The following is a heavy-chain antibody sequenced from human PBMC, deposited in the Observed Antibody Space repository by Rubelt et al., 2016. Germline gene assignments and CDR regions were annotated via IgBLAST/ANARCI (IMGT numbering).Heavy chain of an antibody. CDR3: AMSYGGNSAGLTDSFDI. V-gene: IGHV3-33*01. D-gene: IGHD4-23*01. CDR1: EFIFSGYG. CDR2: IWFDGSKK. Sequence: QVQLVESGGGVVQPGRSLRLSCAASEFIFSGYGMHWVRQAPGKGLEWVAVIWFDGSKKYYGDSVKGRFTISRDDSKSTLYLQMNSLRGEETGLYYCAMSYGGNSAGLTDSFDIWGQGTLVTVSS. J-gene: IGHJ3*02.